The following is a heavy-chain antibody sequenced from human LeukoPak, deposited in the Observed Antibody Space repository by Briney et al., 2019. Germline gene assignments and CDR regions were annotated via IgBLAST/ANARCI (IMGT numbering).Heavy chain of an antibody. J-gene: IGHJ4*02. V-gene: IGHV1-2*02. D-gene: IGHD6-13*01. CDR2: INPNSGGT. CDR1: GYTLTELS. Sequence: ASVKVSCKVSGYTLTELSMHWVRQAPGQGLEWMGWINPNSGGTNYAQKFQGRVTMTRDTSISTAYMELSRLRSDDTAVYYCFQGYSSSWPFDYWGQGTLVTVSS. CDR3: FQGYSSSWPFDY.